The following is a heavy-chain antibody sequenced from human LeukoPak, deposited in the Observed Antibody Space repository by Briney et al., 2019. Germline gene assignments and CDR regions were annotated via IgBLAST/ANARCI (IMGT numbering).Heavy chain of an antibody. CDR1: GGTFSSYA. V-gene: IGHV1-18*01. J-gene: IGHJ4*02. CDR3: ATLPLPDY. Sequence: ASVKVSCKASGGTFSSYAISWVRQAPGQGLEWMGWISAYNGNTNYAQKLQGRVTMTTDTSTSTVYMELSSLRSEDTAVYYCATLPLPDYWGQGTLVTVSS. CDR2: ISAYNGNT.